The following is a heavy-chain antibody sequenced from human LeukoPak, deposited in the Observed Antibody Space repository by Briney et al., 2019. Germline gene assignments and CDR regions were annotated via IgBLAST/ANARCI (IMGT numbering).Heavy chain of an antibody. CDR1: GGSISSSSYY. CDR3: ARDIGYSSGWYGRDY. J-gene: IGHJ4*02. D-gene: IGHD6-19*01. CDR2: IYYSGST. Sequence: SETLSLTCTVSGGSISSSSYYWGWIRQPPGKGLEWIGSIYYSGSTNYNPSLKSRVTISVDTSKNQFSLKLSSVTAADTAVYYCARDIGYSSGWYGRDYWGQGTLVTVSS. V-gene: IGHV4-39*07.